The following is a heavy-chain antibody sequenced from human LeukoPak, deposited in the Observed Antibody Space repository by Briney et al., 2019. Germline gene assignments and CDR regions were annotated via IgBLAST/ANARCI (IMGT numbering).Heavy chain of an antibody. V-gene: IGHV4-61*02. D-gene: IGHD6-6*01. CDR2: IYASGST. CDR1: GGSISSGNFY. J-gene: IGHJ4*02. Sequence: SQTLSLTCTVFGGSISSGNFYWSWIRQPAGKGLEWIGRIYASGSTTYNPSLESRVTISVDTSKNQFSLNLNSVTAADTAVYYCARGGGSSPSYWGQGTLVTVSS. CDR3: ARGGGSSPSY.